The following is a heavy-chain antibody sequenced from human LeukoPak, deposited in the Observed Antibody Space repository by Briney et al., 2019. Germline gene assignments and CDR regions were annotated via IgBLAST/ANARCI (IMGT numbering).Heavy chain of an antibody. Sequence: GGSLRLSCAASGFTFSRYWMSWVRQAPGKGLEWVANIKQDGSEKYYVDSVKGRFTISRDNAKNSLYLQMSSLRAEDTAIYYCARVSITIFGVIRYYMDVWGKGTTVTVSS. CDR1: GFTFSRYW. J-gene: IGHJ6*03. V-gene: IGHV3-7*01. CDR2: IKQDGSEK. D-gene: IGHD3-3*01. CDR3: ARVSITIFGVIRYYMDV.